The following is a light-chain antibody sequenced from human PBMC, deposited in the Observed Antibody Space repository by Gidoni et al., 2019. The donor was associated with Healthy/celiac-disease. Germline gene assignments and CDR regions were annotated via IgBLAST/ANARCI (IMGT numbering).Light chain of an antibody. J-gene: IGLJ3*02. CDR2: GNS. CDR1: SSNIGAGYD. CDR3: QSYDSSLWV. Sequence: QSVLTQPPSVSGAPGQRVTIPCTGSSSNIGAGYDVPWYQQRPGTAPKLLIYGNSNRPSGVPDRFSGSKSGTSASLAITGLQAEDEADYYCQSYDSSLWVFGGGTKLTVL. V-gene: IGLV1-40*01.